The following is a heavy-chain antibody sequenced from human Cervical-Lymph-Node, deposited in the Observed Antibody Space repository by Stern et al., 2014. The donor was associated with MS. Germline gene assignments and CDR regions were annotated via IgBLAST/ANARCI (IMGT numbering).Heavy chain of an antibody. CDR2: ISRNGGST. D-gene: IGHD2-21*02. J-gene: IGHJ2*01. CDR1: GFTFRSYA. CDR3: ARGVTYCGGDCYGWYFDL. Sequence: EVQLVESGGGLVQPGGSLRLSCAASGFTFRSYALHWVRQAPGQGLDYVSVISRNGGSTYYANSVKGRFTISRDNSKNTLYLHMGSLRVEDMAVYYCARGVTYCGGDCYGWYFDLWGRGTLVTVSS. V-gene: IGHV3-64*01.